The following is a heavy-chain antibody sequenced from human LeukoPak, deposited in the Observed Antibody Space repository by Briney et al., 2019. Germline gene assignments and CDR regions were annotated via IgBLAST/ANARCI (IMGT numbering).Heavy chain of an antibody. D-gene: IGHD2/OR15-2a*01. CDR1: GGSLSNYY. J-gene: IGHJ4*02. CDR2: ISYSGST. V-gene: IGHV4-59*08. CDR3: ARRGFLDC. Sequence: SETLSLTWTVSGGSLSNYYWRRIRQPPGKGLEWIGYISYSGSTNYNPPLKSRVAISVDTSKNQLSLKLTSVTAAVTAVYYCARRGFLDCWGQGTLVTVSS.